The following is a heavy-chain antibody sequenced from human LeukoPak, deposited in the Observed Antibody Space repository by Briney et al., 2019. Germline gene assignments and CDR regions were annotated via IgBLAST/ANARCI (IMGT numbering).Heavy chain of an antibody. J-gene: IGHJ4*02. D-gene: IGHD3-10*01. CDR2: INHSGST. V-gene: IGHV4-34*01. CDR1: GGSFSGYY. CDR3: ASGSGSHLGY. Sequence: SEALSLTCAVYGGSFSGYYWSWIRQPPGKGLEWIGEINHSGSTNYGPSLKSRVTISVDTSKKQISLKLSSVTAADTAVYYCASGSGSHLGYWGQGTLVTVSS.